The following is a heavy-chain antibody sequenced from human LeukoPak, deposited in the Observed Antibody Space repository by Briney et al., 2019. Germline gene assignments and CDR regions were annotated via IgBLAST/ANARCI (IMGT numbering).Heavy chain of an antibody. CDR3: ARGSRRLADFHY. CDR2: ISSSGST. CDR1: RDSISISDYY. J-gene: IGHJ4*02. D-gene: IGHD1-26*01. V-gene: IGHV4-39*01. Sequence: PSETLCLTPTLSRDSISISDYYGGWIRQPPGKGLGWIGTISSSGSTYYNPSLQSRVTISVDTSKNQFSLQSSSVSAADTAVYYCARGSRRLADFHYWGQGTLVTVSS.